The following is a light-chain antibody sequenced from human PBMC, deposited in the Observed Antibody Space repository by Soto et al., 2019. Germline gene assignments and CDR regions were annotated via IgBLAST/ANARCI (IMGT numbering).Light chain of an antibody. CDR1: STDFVSYNR. V-gene: IGLV2-18*02. CDR3: CSYAGGYTYL. CDR2: EXX. Sequence: LTQPPSVSGSPGQSVTISCTGTSTDFVSYNRVSWYQQPPGTAPKLMIYEXXXXTSGVPHRFYGSKSGNTASLIISGLQADDEADYSCCSYAGGYTYLFGTGTEVTVL. J-gene: IGLJ1*01.